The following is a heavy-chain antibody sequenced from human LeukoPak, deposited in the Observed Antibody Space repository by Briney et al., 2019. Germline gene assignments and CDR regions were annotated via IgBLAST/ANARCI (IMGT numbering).Heavy chain of an antibody. J-gene: IGHJ4*02. Sequence: GESLKISCKGSGYSFTSYWIGWVRQMPGKGLEWMGIIYPGDSDTRYSPSFQGQVTISADKSISTAYLQWSSLKASDTAMYYCAGLPGGDYDNITPLFDYWGQGTLVTVSS. D-gene: IGHD4-17*01. V-gene: IGHV5-51*01. CDR2: IYPGDSDT. CDR1: GYSFTSYW. CDR3: AGLPGGDYDNITPLFDY.